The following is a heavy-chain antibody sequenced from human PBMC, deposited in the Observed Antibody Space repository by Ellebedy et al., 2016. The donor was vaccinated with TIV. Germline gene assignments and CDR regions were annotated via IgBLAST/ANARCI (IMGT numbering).Heavy chain of an antibody. CDR3: ARRLGVVVPAAMNWFDP. J-gene: IGHJ5*02. CDR1: GYSFTSYW. V-gene: IGHV5-51*01. D-gene: IGHD2-2*01. Sequence: GESLKISXKGSGYSFTSYWIGWVRQMPGKGLEWMGIIHPGDSDTRYSPSFQGQVTISADKSISTAYLQWSSLKASDTAMYYCARRLGVVVPAAMNWFDPWGQGTLVTVSS. CDR2: IHPGDSDT.